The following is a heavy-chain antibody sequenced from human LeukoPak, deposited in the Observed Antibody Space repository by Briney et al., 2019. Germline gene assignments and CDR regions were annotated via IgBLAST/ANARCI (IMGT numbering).Heavy chain of an antibody. V-gene: IGHV1-3*01. CDR3: ARERVSPHWFDY. J-gene: IGHJ4*02. CDR1: GYTFTNYS. CDR2: INAGNGNT. Sequence: ASVKVSCKASGYTFTNYSMHWVRQAPGQRLEWMGWINAGNGNTRYLQRFQGRVTLTRDTSASTSYMELSSLTSEDTAVYYCARERVSPHWFDYWGQVTLVTVSS. D-gene: IGHD1-1*01.